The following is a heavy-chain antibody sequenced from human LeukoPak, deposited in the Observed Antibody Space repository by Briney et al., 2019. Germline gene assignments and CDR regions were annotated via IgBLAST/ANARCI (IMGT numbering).Heavy chain of an antibody. D-gene: IGHD6-19*01. Sequence: SETLSLTCTVSGGSISSSSYYWGWIRQPPGKGLEWIGSIYYSGSTYYNPSLKSRVTISVDTSKNQFSLKLSPVTAADMAVYYCARVEAVGYSFYWGQGTLVTVSS. CDR1: GGSISSSSYY. V-gene: IGHV4-39*01. CDR3: ARVEAVGYSFY. CDR2: IYYSGST. J-gene: IGHJ4*02.